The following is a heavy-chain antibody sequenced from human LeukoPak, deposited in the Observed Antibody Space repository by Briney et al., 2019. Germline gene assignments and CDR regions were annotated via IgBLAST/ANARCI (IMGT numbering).Heavy chain of an antibody. J-gene: IGHJ4*02. CDR2: ISGSGGST. Sequence: GGSLRLSCAASGFTFSSYAMSWVRQAPGKGLEWVSGISGSGGSTYYADSVKGRFTISRDNSRNTLYLQMNSLRAEDTAVYYCVKDINYYEYWGQGTLVTVSS. CDR3: VKDINYYEY. V-gene: IGHV3-23*01. CDR1: GFTFSSYA.